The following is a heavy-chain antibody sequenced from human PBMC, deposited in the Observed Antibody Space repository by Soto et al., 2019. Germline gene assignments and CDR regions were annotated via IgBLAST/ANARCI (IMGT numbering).Heavy chain of an antibody. J-gene: IGHJ6*03. V-gene: IGHV1-24*01. CDR2: IDPEDGET. Sequence: ASVKVSCKVSGYTLTELSMHWVRQAPGKGLEWLGGIDPEDGETIYAQKFQERVTITEDTSTSTAYMELSSLRSEDTAVYYCAAGTTDILTGDAYYYYYMDVWGKGTTVTVSS. D-gene: IGHD3-9*01. CDR1: GYTLTELS. CDR3: AAGTTDILTGDAYYYYYMDV.